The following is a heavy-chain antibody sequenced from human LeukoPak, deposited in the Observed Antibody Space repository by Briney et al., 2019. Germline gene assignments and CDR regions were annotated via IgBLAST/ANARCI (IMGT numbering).Heavy chain of an antibody. J-gene: IGHJ4*02. CDR3: ARDYCSSTSCLFDY. CDR2: INPNSGDT. Sequence: GASVKVSCKASGYTFTGYHMHWARQAPGQGLEWMGRINPNSGDTNSAQKFHGRVAMTRDTSISTAFMELTRLRSDDTAVYYCARDYCSSTSCLFDYWGQGTLVTVSS. CDR1: GYTFTGYH. V-gene: IGHV1-2*06. D-gene: IGHD2-2*01.